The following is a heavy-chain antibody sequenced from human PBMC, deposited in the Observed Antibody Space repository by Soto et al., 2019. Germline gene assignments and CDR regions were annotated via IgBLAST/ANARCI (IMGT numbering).Heavy chain of an antibody. Sequence: QVQLVQSGPEVKKPGALVKVSCKSSGYTFTSYGIAWVRQAPGQGLEWMGWISTYKGNTNYAQKFQGRVTMTTDTSTSTGYMELRSLRSDDTAVYYCATRSPAFDYWGQGTLVTVSS. CDR1: GYTFTSYG. CDR2: ISTYKGNT. CDR3: ATRSPAFDY. J-gene: IGHJ4*02. V-gene: IGHV1-18*01.